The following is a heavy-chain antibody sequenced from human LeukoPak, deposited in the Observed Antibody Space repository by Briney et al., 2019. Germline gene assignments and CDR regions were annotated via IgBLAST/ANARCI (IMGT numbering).Heavy chain of an antibody. J-gene: IGHJ6*02. CDR3: ARRRTRIGSGWARGNYYYYYGMDV. V-gene: IGHV4-34*01. Sequence: SETLSLTCAVYGVSFSGYYWSWIRQPPGKGLEWIGEINHSGSTNYNPSLKSRVTISVDTSKNQFSLKLSSVTAADTAVYYCARRRTRIGSGWARGNYYYYYGMDVWGQGTTVTVSS. CDR2: INHSGST. D-gene: IGHD6-19*01. CDR1: GVSFSGYY.